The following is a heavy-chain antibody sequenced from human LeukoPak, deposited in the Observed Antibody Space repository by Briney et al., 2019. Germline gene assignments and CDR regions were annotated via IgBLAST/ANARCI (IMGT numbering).Heavy chain of an antibody. CDR1: GFTVITNY. D-gene: IGHD4-17*01. V-gene: IGHV3-53*01. CDR2: IYSGGST. J-gene: IGHJ3*02. Sequence: GSLRLSCATSGFTVITNYMSWVRQAPGKGLEWVSVIYSGGSTYYADSVKGRFTISRDNSKNTLYLQMNSLRAEDTAVYYCASSYGGYDAFDMWGQGTMVTVSS. CDR3: ASSYGGYDAFDM.